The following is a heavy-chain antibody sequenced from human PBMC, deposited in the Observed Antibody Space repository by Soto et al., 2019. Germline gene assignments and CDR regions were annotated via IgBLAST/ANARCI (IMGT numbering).Heavy chain of an antibody. CDR1: GFTFSSYG. D-gene: IGHD2-2*01. J-gene: IGHJ3*02. CDR2: IWYDGSNK. CDR3: ARDFPADRRGAFDI. Sequence: GGSLRLSCAASGFTFSSYGMHWVRQAPGKGLEWVAVIWYDGSNKYYADSVKGRFTISRDNSKNTLYLQMNRLRAEDTAVYYCARDFPADRRGAFDIWGQGTMVTVSS. V-gene: IGHV3-33*01.